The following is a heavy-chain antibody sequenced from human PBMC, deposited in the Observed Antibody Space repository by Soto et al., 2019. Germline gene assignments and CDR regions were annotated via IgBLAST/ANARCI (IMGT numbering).Heavy chain of an antibody. D-gene: IGHD2-8*01. V-gene: IGHV3-23*01. CDR3: VNDEWNS. CDR2: IHESAGNI. CDR1: GSSFSGYT. Sequence: GGCLRLSCAASGSSFSGYTISWVPQAPRKVLEWFSAIHESAGNIHYADPVRGRFTISRDNSKSTLYLQMNGLRADDTAVYYCVNDEWNSWGQGTLVTVSS. J-gene: IGHJ4*02.